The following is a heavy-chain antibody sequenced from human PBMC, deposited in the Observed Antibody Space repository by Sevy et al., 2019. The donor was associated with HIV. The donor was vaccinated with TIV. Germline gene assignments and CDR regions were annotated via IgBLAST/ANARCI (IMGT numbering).Heavy chain of an antibody. V-gene: IGHV4-34*01. Sequence: SETLSLTCAVYGGSFSGYYWSWIRQPPGKGLEWIGEINHSGSPNYNPSLKSRVTISVDTSKNQFSLKLSPVTAADTAVYYCARHCTGTSCSHAFDIWGQGTMVTVSS. CDR2: INHSGSP. D-gene: IGHD2-2*01. CDR3: ARHCTGTSCSHAFDI. CDR1: GGSFSGYY. J-gene: IGHJ3*02.